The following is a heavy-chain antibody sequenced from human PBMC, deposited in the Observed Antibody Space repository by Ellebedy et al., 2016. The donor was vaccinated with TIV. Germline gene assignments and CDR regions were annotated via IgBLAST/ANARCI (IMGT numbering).Heavy chain of an antibody. CDR3: ARASTSGWYILDY. D-gene: IGHD6-19*01. Sequence: PGGSLRLSCAASGLIFSTYWMAWVRQAPGKGLEWVANIKEDGSEKYYVDSVKGRFTISRDNSKNTLYLQMNSLRAEDTAVYYCARASTSGWYILDYWGQGTLVSVSS. CDR1: GLIFSTYW. V-gene: IGHV3-7*01. J-gene: IGHJ4*02. CDR2: IKEDGSEK.